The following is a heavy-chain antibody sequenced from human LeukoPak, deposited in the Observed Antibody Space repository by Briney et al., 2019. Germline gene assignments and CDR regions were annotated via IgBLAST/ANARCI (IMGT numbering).Heavy chain of an antibody. D-gene: IGHD3-3*01. V-gene: IGHV4-38-2*02. CDR3: ARGHRRFGSGYSYYFDY. Sequence: SETLSLTCTVSSYSISSGYYWGWIRQPPGKGLEWIGSIYHSGSTNYNPSLKSRVTISVDTSKNQFSLKLSSVTAADTAVYYCARGHRRFGSGYSYYFDYWGQGTLVTVSS. J-gene: IGHJ4*02. CDR1: SYSISSGYY. CDR2: IYHSGST.